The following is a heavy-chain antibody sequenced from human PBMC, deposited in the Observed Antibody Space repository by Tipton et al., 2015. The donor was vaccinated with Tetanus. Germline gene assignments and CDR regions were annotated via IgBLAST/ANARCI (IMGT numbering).Heavy chain of an antibody. CDR1: GYSFSDYY. D-gene: IGHD3-3*01. Sequence: QLVQSGAEVKKPGDSVTVSCKASGYSFSDYYLHWVRQAPGQGLEWMGWINPHTGGTKFAQRFQGRVTMTRDTSIRTVYMDLNSLTSDDTAIYVCARDCDFQYFLARSGSFDFWGQGTRVTVSA. CDR2: INPHTGGT. CDR3: ARDCDFQYFLARSGSFDF. V-gene: IGHV1-2*02. J-gene: IGHJ4*02.